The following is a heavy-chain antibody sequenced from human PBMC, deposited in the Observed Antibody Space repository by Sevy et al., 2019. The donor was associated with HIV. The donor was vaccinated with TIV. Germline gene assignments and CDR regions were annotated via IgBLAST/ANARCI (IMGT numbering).Heavy chain of an antibody. Sequence: ASVKVSCKASGYTFTSYDVQWVRQAPGQGLECMGIISPGARGTNYAQNFLGRVTLTRDTSTTTVYMELSRLRYEDTAVYYCARVDSCGGDCYFSDYWGQGTLVTVSS. J-gene: IGHJ4*02. CDR3: ARVDSCGGDCYFSDY. V-gene: IGHV1-46*01. CDR2: ISPGARGT. D-gene: IGHD2-21*01. CDR1: GYTFTSYD.